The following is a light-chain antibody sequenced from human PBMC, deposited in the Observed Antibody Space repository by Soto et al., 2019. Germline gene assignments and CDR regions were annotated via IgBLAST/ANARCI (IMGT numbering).Light chain of an antibody. J-gene: IGLJ1*01. V-gene: IGLV2-14*01. CDR2: EVS. CDR1: SCDVGGYNY. Sequence: QSVLTQPASVSGSPGQSITISCTGTSCDVGGYNYVSWYQQHPGKAPKLMIYEVSNRPSGVSNRFSGSKSGNTASLTISGLQAEDEADYYCSSYTSSSTLLYVFGTGTKVTVL. CDR3: SSYTSSSTLLYV.